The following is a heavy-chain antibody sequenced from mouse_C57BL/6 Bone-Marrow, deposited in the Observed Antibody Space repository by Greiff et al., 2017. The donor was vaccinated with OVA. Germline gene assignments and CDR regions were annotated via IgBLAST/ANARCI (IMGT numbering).Heavy chain of an antibody. Sequence: EVMLVESGGGLVKPGGSLKLSCAASGFTFSSYAMSWVRQTPEQRLEWVANISDGGSYTYYPDNVKGRFTISRDNATNNLYLQMSSLKSEDTAVYYCARDYDSDFDYWGQGTTLTVSS. D-gene: IGHD2-12*01. V-gene: IGHV5-4*01. J-gene: IGHJ2*01. CDR1: GFTFSSYA. CDR3: ARDYDSDFDY. CDR2: ISDGGSYT.